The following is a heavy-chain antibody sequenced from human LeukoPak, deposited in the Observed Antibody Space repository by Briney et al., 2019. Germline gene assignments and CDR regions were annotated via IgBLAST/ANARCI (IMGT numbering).Heavy chain of an antibody. CDR3: ATNPPGRTYLQD. CDR2: INWIGDTT. J-gene: IGHJ1*01. Sequence: GGSLRLSCAASGFTFDDYGMTWVRQDPGKGLEWIAEINWIGDTTRYGDSVKGRFTISRDNAKNSLDLQINSLRVEDTAFYYCATNPPGRTYLQDWGQGTLVTVSS. CDR1: GFTFDDYG. D-gene: IGHD1-1*01. V-gene: IGHV3-20*04.